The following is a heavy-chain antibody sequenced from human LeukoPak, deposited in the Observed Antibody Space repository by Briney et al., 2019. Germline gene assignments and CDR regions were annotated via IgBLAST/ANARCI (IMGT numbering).Heavy chain of an antibody. CDR3: ARVLMARPGYCSSTSCSYYFDY. CDR1: GGSISSGSYY. V-gene: IGHV4-61*02. D-gene: IGHD2-2*01. Sequence: SETLSLTCTVSGGSISSGSYYWSWIRQPAGKGLEWIGRIYTSGSTNYNPSLKSRVTISVGTSKNQFSLKLSSVTAADTAVYYCARVLMARPGYCSSTSCSYYFDYWGQGTLVTVSS. CDR2: IYTSGST. J-gene: IGHJ4*02.